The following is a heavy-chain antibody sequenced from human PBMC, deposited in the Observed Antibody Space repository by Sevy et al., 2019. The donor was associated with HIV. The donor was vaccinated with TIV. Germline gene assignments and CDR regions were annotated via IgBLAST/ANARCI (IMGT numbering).Heavy chain of an antibody. Sequence: PETLSLTCTVSGVSISSFYWSWIRQPPGKGLEWIGNIYYSGSTNYNPSLKSRVTISVDTSKNQFSLKLSSVTAADTAVYYCARRYFYDSRGSTVFDYWGQGTLVTVSS. CDR1: GVSISSFY. CDR2: IYYSGST. CDR3: ARRYFYDSRGSTVFDY. D-gene: IGHD3-22*01. V-gene: IGHV4-59*13. J-gene: IGHJ4*02.